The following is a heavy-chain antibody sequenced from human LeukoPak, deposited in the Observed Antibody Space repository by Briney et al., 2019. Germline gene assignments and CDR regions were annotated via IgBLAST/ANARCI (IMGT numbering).Heavy chain of an antibody. CDR1: GGSISSYY. CDR3: ARLGYCSGGSCLDWFDP. J-gene: IGHJ5*02. V-gene: IGHV4-4*07. CDR2: IYTSGST. D-gene: IGHD2-15*01. Sequence: SETLSLTCTVSGGSISSYYWSWIRQPAGTGLEWIGRIYTSGSTNYNPSLKSRVTMSVDTSKNQFSLKLSSVTAADTAVYYCARLGYCSGGSCLDWFDPWGQGTLVTVSS.